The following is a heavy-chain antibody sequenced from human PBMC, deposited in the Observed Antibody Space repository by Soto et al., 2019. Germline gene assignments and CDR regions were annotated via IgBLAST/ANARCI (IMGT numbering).Heavy chain of an antibody. CDR1: GDSVSSNSAA. CDR2: TYYRSKWYN. D-gene: IGHD1-1*01. V-gene: IGHV6-1*01. J-gene: IGHJ4*02. Sequence: SQTLSLICAISGDSVSSNSAAWNWIRQSPSRGLEWLGRTYYRSKWYNDYAVSVKSRITINPDTSKNQFSLQLNSVTPEDTAVYYCAREWGGGELDPLSYYFDYWGQGTLVTVSS. CDR3: AREWGGGELDPLSYYFDY.